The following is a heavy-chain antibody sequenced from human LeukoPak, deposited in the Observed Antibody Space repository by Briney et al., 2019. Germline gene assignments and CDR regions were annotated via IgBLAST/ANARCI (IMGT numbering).Heavy chain of an antibody. J-gene: IGHJ4*02. CDR3: ASGLVAAAGTSERSDY. Sequence: ASAKVSCKASGYTFTSYYMHWVRQAPGQGLEWMGIINPSGGSTSYAQKFQGRVTMTRDTSTSTVYMELSSLRSEDTAVYYCASGLVAAAGTSERSDYWGQGTLVTVSS. CDR1: GYTFTSYY. D-gene: IGHD6-13*01. V-gene: IGHV1-46*01. CDR2: INPSGGST.